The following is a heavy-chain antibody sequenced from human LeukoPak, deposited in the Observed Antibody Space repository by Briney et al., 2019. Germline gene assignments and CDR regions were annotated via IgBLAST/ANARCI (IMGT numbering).Heavy chain of an antibody. CDR1: GGSISSGGYY. D-gene: IGHD6-19*01. Sequence: SETLSLTCTVSGGSISSGGYYWSWIRQPPGKGLEWIGYIYHSGSTYYNPSLKSRVTISVDRSKNQFSLKLSSVTAADTAVYYCARVGGIAVARALGYWGQGTLVTVSS. CDR3: ARVGGIAVARALGY. J-gene: IGHJ4*02. V-gene: IGHV4-30-2*01. CDR2: IYHSGST.